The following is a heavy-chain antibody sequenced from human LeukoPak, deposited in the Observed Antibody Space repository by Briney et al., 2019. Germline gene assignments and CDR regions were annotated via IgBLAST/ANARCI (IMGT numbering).Heavy chain of an antibody. Sequence: ASVKVSCKASGGTFSSYAISWVRQAPGQGLEWMGGIIPIFGTANYAQKFQGRVTITADKSTSTAYMELSSLRSEDTAVYYCARDSSDYYYCYYMDVWGKGTTVTVSS. CDR3: ARDSSDYYYCYYMDV. V-gene: IGHV1-69*06. J-gene: IGHJ6*03. CDR1: GGTFSSYA. D-gene: IGHD2-2*01. CDR2: IIPIFGTA.